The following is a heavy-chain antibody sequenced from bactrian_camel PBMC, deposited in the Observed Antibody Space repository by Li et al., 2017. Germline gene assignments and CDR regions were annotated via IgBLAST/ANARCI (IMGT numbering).Heavy chain of an antibody. D-gene: IGHD7*01. CDR2: IRAGGVST. Sequence: HVQLVESGGGSVQAGGSLRLSCAASGFTYSGYWMAWFRQAPGKEREGVAAIRAGGVSTVYATSVEGRFTISQDNAKNTLYLQMNSLKPEDTAMYTCAADFYNLQLARSYSYWGQGTQVTVS. CDR1: GFTYSGYW. J-gene: IGHJ4*01. CDR3: AADFYNLQLARSYSY. V-gene: IGHV3S1*01.